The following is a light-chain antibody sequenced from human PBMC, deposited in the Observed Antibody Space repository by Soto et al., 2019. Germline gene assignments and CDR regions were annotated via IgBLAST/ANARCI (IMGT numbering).Light chain of an antibody. J-gene: IGKJ1*01. CDR3: QQYNNWPQT. CDR1: QSVSSN. CDR2: GAF. Sequence: EIAMTQSPATLSVSPGERAILSCRASQSVSSNLAWYQQKPGQAPSLLIYGAFTRATGIPARFSGTGSGTEFTLTISSLQSEDFAVYYCQQYNNWPQTFGQGTNVDIK. V-gene: IGKV3-15*01.